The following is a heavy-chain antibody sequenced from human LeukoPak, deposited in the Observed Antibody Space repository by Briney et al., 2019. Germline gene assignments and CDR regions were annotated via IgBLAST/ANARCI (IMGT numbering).Heavy chain of an antibody. V-gene: IGHV3-74*01. CDR3: ARGGRIAARPGYFDY. CDR2: INSDGSRT. Sequence: GGSLRLSCAASKFSFSSYWMHWVRQAPGKGLVWVSRINSDGSRTNYADSVKGRFTISRDNAKNTLYLQMSSLRAEDTAVYYCARGGRIAARPGYFDYWGQGTLVTVSS. J-gene: IGHJ4*02. D-gene: IGHD6-6*01. CDR1: KFSFSSYW.